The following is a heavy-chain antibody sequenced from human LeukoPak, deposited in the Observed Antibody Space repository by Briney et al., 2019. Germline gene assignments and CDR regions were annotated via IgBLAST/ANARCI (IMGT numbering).Heavy chain of an antibody. CDR1: GGPISSYY. V-gene: IGHV4-59*13. CDR3: ARGIAAAGIYNWFDP. Sequence: PSDTLSLTCTVSGGPISSYYWIWIRQPPGKGLEWMGYIYYSGSTNYTPSLKSRVTISVDTSKNQFSLKLSSVTAADTAVYYCARGIAAAGIYNWFDPWGQGTLVTVSS. D-gene: IGHD6-13*01. J-gene: IGHJ5*02. CDR2: IYYSGST.